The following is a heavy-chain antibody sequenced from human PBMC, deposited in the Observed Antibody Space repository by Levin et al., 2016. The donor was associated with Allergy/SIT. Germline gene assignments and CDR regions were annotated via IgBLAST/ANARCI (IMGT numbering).Heavy chain of an antibody. CDR1: GFPFSDSA. Sequence: GGSLRLSCAASGFPFSDSAMHWVRQASGKGLEWVGRIRSKANSYATAYAASVKGRFTISRDDSKNTAYLQMNSLNTEDTAVYYCTTPYYGSGNYRLFDCWGQGTLVTVSS. D-gene: IGHD3-10*01. CDR3: TTPYYGSGNYRLFDC. CDR2: IRSKANSYAT. V-gene: IGHV3-73*01. J-gene: IGHJ4*02.